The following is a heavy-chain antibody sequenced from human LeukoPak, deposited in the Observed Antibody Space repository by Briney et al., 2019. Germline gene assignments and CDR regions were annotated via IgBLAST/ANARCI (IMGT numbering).Heavy chain of an antibody. CDR2: ISGSGGST. V-gene: IGHV3-23*01. Sequence: LPGGSLRLSCVASGFTFVNYAMSWVRQAPGKGLEWVSSISGSGGSTYYADSVKGRFTISRDIPKKILFLQMNSLRVEDTAVYYCAKDGARFDPWGQGTLVTVSS. CDR3: AKDGARFDP. J-gene: IGHJ5*02. CDR1: GFTFVNYA. D-gene: IGHD3-16*01.